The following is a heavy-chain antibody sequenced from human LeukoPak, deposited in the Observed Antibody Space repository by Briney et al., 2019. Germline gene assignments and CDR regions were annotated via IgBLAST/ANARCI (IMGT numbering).Heavy chain of an antibody. J-gene: IGHJ6*04. CDR1: GYTFTSYG. V-gene: IGHV1-18*04. CDR3: ARDNVVVVPAAMVGYYYYGMAV. CDR2: ISAYNGNT. Sequence: ASVKVSCKASGYTFTSYGISWVRQAPGQGLEWMGWISAYNGNTNYAQKLQGRVTMTTDTSTSTAYMELRSLRSDDTAVYYCARDNVVVVPAAMVGYYYYGMAVWGKGTTVTVSS. D-gene: IGHD2-2*01.